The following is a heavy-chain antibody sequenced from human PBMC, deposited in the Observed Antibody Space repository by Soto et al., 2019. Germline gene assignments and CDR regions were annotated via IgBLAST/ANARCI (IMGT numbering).Heavy chain of an antibody. CDR2: INHSGST. V-gene: IGHV4-34*01. J-gene: IGHJ6*02. Sequence: SETLYLTCAVYGGSFSGYYWSWIRQPPGKGLEWIGEINHSGSTNYNPSLKSRVTISVDTSKNQFSLKLSSVTAADTAVYYCARKGGKQWLSNYGMDVWGQGTTVTVSS. CDR3: ARKGGKQWLSNYGMDV. D-gene: IGHD6-19*01. CDR1: GGSFSGYY.